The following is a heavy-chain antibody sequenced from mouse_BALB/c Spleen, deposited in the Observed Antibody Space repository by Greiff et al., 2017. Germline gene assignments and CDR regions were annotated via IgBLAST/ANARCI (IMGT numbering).Heavy chain of an antibody. Sequence: EVMLVESGPELVKPGASVKISCKASGYSFTGYFMNWVKQSHGKSLEWIGRINPYNGDTFYNQKFKGKATLTVDKSSSTAHMELLSLTSEDSAVYYCGRSRGPYDPYYYAMDYWGQGTSVTVSS. J-gene: IGHJ4*01. V-gene: IGHV1-37*01. CDR2: INPYNGDT. D-gene: IGHD2-12*01. CDR1: GYSFTGYF. CDR3: GRSRGPYDPYYYAMDY.